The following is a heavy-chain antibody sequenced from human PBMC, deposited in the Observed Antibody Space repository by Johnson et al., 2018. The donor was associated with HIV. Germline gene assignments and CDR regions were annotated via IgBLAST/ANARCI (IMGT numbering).Heavy chain of an antibody. J-gene: IGHJ3*02. CDR1: GFIFDDYG. CDR2: INWNGGTT. CDR3: ARDRGSYGLDAFDI. Sequence: VQLVESGGGVVRPGGSLRLSCAASGFIFDDYGMAWVRQTPGKGLEWVSGINWNGGTTGYADSVKGRFTISRDNAKNSLYLQMNSLRAEDTALYYCARDRGSYGLDAFDIWGQGTMVTVSS. V-gene: IGHV3-20*04. D-gene: IGHD1-26*01.